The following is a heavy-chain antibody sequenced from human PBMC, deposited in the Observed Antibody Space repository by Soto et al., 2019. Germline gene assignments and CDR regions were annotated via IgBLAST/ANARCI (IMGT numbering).Heavy chain of an antibody. D-gene: IGHD5-18*01. CDR1: GGSISSYY. CDR3: ARHLSNGYSYGYYYYYGMDV. CDR2: IYYSGST. J-gene: IGHJ6*02. Sequence: QVQLQESGPGLVKPSETLSLTCTVSGGSISSYYWGWIRQPPGKGLEWIGSIYYSGSTYYNPSLKSRVTISVDTSKNQFSLKLSSVTAADTAVYYCARHLSNGYSYGYYYYYGMDVWGQGTTVTVSS. V-gene: IGHV4-39*01.